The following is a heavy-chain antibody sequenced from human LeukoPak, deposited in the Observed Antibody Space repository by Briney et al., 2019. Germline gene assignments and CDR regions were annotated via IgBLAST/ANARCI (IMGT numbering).Heavy chain of an antibody. CDR3: ARIRYGSGSYALTFFDY. Sequence: SETLSLTCSVSGGSISSYYWSWVRQPPGKGLEWIGYIYNSGSTNYNPSLKSRVTISVDTSKNQFSLKLSSVTAADTAVYYCARIRYGSGSYALTFFDYWGQGTLVTVSS. CDR1: GGSISSYY. V-gene: IGHV4-59*12. CDR2: IYNSGST. D-gene: IGHD3-10*01. J-gene: IGHJ4*02.